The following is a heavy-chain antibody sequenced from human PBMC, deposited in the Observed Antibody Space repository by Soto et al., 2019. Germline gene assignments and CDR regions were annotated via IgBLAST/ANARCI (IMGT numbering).Heavy chain of an antibody. D-gene: IGHD2-15*01. J-gene: IGHJ3*02. CDR3: VSDSHCNGGNCPMGGFDM. Sequence: GESLKISCQCSGYGFSIHLVALLRQVPGKGLEWVGIIYPGNSNTMYSPSFQGQVTISADTALSTTYLQWDTLKPSDTAIYFCVSDSHCNGGNCPMGGFDMWGQGTMVTVSS. V-gene: IGHV5-51*01. CDR2: IYPGNSNT. CDR1: GYGFSIHL.